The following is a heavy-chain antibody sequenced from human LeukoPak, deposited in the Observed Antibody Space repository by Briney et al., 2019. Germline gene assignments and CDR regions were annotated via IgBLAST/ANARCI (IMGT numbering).Heavy chain of an antibody. J-gene: IGHJ4*02. CDR1: GFTFSSYA. D-gene: IGHD3-22*01. Sequence: PGGSLRLSCAASGFTFSSYAMSWVRQAPGKGLEWVSAISGSGGSTYYADSVKGRFTISRDNSKNTLYLQMNSLRAEDTAVYYCAKSRDSSGYSRYFDYWGQGTLVTVSS. CDR3: AKSRDSSGYSRYFDY. V-gene: IGHV3-23*01. CDR2: ISGSGGST.